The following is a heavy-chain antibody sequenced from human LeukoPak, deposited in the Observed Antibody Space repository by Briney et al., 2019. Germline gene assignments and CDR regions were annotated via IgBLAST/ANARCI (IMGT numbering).Heavy chain of an antibody. D-gene: IGHD2-2*01. CDR3: XXXXXXXXXXSGTSCYGLDY. J-gene: IGHJ4*02. V-gene: IGHV3-30*04. Sequence: PGRSLRLSCAASGFSFSDFAMHWVRQAPGKGLEWVALISYDGRNKYYADSVKGRFTISRDDSKNSLYLQMNSLRADDTSVYYXXXXXXXXXXXSGTSCYGLDYWGQGTLVTVSS. CDR1: GFSFSDFA. CDR2: ISYDGRNK.